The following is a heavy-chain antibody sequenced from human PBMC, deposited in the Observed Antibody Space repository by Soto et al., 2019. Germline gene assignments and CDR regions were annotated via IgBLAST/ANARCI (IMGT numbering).Heavy chain of an antibody. CDR3: ARREGPAFVGY. Sequence: QVQLVESGGGLVKPGGSLRLSCAASGFAFSDYYMSWIRQAPRKGLEWVSYISRSSNTIYYADSVTGRFTISRDNAKNSLSLQMNSLRAEYTAVYYCARREGPAFVGYWGQGALVPVSS. CDR1: GFAFSDYY. CDR2: ISRSSNTI. V-gene: IGHV3-11*01. D-gene: IGHD1-26*01. J-gene: IGHJ4*02.